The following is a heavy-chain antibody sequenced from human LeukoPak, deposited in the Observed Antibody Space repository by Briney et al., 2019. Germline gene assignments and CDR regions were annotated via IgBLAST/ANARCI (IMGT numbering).Heavy chain of an antibody. CDR1: GYSISSGYY. CDR3: ARDQIVVVPAAMRRFDP. CDR2: IYHSGST. J-gene: IGHJ5*02. D-gene: IGHD2-2*01. V-gene: IGHV4-38-2*02. Sequence: PSETLSLTCTVSGYSISSGYYWGWIRQPPGKGLEWIGSIYHSGSTYYNPSLKSRVTISVDTSKNQFSLKLSSVTAADTAVYYCARDQIVVVPAAMRRFDPWGQGTLVTVSS.